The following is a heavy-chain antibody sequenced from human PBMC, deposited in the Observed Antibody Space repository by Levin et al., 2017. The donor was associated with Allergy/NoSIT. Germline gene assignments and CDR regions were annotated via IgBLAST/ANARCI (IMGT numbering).Heavy chain of an antibody. J-gene: IGHJ4*02. Sequence: SLLPSCAASGFSLSDYFMDWVRQAPGPFLSFFFLLLPPFPPSPPSSSSSVKCRFWISIDDSKNSLFLQMSSLKNEDTAIYFCARAGLVTTDYYFDHWGQGTLVTVSS. V-gene: IGHV3-72*01. CDR1: GFSLSDYF. CDR2: LLPPFPPSPP. CDR3: ARAGLVTTDYYFDH. D-gene: IGHD4-17*01.